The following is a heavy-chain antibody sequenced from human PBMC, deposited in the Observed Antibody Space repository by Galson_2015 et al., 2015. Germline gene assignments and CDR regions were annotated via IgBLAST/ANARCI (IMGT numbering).Heavy chain of an antibody. CDR1: GYTFTSYA. V-gene: IGHV1-3*01. J-gene: IGHJ4*02. Sequence: SVKVSCKASGYTFTSYAMHWVRQAPGQRLEWMGWINAGNGNTKYSQKFQGRVTITRDTSASTAYMELSSLRSEDTAVYYCARDQYYDSSGYYPFDYWGQGTLVTVSS. D-gene: IGHD3-22*01. CDR2: INAGNGNT. CDR3: ARDQYYDSSGYYPFDY.